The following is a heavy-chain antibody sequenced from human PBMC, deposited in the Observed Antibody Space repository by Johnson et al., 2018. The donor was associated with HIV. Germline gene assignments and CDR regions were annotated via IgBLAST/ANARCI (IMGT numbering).Heavy chain of an antibody. Sequence: QVQLVESGGGLVQPGGSLRLSCAASGFTVSSNYMSWVRQAPGQGLEWVAVIWYEGSNQYYADSVKGRFTISRDDSKNTLYLQMNSLRAEDTAVYYCAPLGDAFDIWGQGTMVTVSS. J-gene: IGHJ3*02. D-gene: IGHD7-27*01. V-gene: IGHV3-33*08. CDR3: APLGDAFDI. CDR2: IWYEGSNQ. CDR1: GFTVSSNY.